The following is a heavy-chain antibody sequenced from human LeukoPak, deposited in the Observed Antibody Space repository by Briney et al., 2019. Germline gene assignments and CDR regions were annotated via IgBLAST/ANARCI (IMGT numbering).Heavy chain of an antibody. Sequence: GGSLRLSCAASGFTFSSYAMHWVRQAPGKGLEWVAVISYDGSNKYYADSVKGRFTISRDNSKNTLYLQMNSLRAEDTAVYYCARAAVCTNGVCRWGAWFDPWGQRTLVTVSS. J-gene: IGHJ5*02. CDR3: ARAAVCTNGVCRWGAWFDP. D-gene: IGHD2-8*01. CDR2: ISYDGSNK. CDR1: GFTFSSYA. V-gene: IGHV3-30*04.